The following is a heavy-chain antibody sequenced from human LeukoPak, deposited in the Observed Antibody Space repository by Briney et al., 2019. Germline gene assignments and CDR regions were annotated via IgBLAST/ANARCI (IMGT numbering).Heavy chain of an antibody. V-gene: IGHV3-23*01. D-gene: IGHD6-19*01. J-gene: IGHJ4*02. CDR2: ISGSGGST. CDR3: ARDLPVAGTGRRVLYFDY. CDR1: GFTFSSYA. Sequence: HPGGSLRLSCAASGFTFSSYAMSWVRQAPGKGLEWVSAISGSGGSTYYADSVKGRFTISRDNAKNSLYLQMNSLRAEDTAVYYCARDLPVAGTGRRVLYFDYWGQGTLVTVSS.